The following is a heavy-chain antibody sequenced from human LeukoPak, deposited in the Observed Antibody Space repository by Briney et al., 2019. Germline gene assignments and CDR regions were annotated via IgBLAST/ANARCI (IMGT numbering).Heavy chain of an antibody. CDR3: ARWTGTTSYFDY. V-gene: IGHV1-8*03. CDR1: GYTFTSYD. Sequence: GASVKVSCKASGYTFTSYDINWVRQATGQGLEWKGWMNPNSGNTGYAQKFQGRVTITRNTSISTAYMELSSLRSEDTAVYYCARWTGTTSYFDYWGQGTLVTVSS. D-gene: IGHD1-1*01. CDR2: MNPNSGNT. J-gene: IGHJ4*02.